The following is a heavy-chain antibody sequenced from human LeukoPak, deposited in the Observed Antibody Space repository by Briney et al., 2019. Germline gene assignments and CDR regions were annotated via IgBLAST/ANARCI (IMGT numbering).Heavy chain of an antibody. CDR1: GYSFTSYG. J-gene: IGHJ6*03. D-gene: IGHD3-16*01. V-gene: IGHV1-18*01. CDR2: ISVYNGNT. CDR3: ARARGGSYYYNYMDV. Sequence: GASVKVSCKASGYSFTSYGISWVRQAPGQGLEWMGWISVYNGNTNYAQKLQGRVTMTTDTSTSTAYMERRSLRSDDTAVYYCARARGGSYYYNYMDVWGKGTTVTVSS.